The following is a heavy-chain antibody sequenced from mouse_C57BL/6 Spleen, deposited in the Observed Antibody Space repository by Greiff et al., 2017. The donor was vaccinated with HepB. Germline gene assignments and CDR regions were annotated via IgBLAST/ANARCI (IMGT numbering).Heavy chain of an antibody. CDR2: ISYSGST. V-gene: IGHV3-1*01. CDR1: GYSITSGYD. J-gene: IGHJ1*03. Sequence: EVKLVESGPGMVKPSQSLSLTCTVTGYSITSGYDWHWIRHFPGNKLEWMGYISYSGSTNYNPSLKSRISITHDPAKNHFFLKLNSVTTEDTATYYCARDYYGSSPYWYFDVWGTGTTVTVSS. CDR3: ARDYYGSSPYWYFDV. D-gene: IGHD1-1*01.